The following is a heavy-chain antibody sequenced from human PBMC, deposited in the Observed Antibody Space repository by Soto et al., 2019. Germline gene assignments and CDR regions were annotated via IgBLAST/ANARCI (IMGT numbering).Heavy chain of an antibody. CDR3: ARGGLGEEWLVSLFFDP. Sequence: QVQLVQSGAEVKKPGSSVKVSCKASGGTFSSYTISWVRQAPGQGLEWMGRIIPILGIANYAQKFQGRVTITADKSTSTAYMELSSLRSEDTAVYYCARGGLGEEWLVSLFFDPWGQGTLVTVSS. V-gene: IGHV1-69*02. CDR2: IIPILGIA. J-gene: IGHJ5*02. D-gene: IGHD6-19*01. CDR1: GGTFSSYT.